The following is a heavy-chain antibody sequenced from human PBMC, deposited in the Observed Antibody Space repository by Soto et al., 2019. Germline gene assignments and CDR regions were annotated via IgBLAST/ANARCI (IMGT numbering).Heavy chain of an antibody. Sequence: SETLSLTCTVSGGSISSGGYYWSWIRQHPGKGLEWIGYIYYSGSTYYNPSLKSRVTISVDTSKNQFSLKLSSVTAADTAVYYCARGLYDIWTVYLRGIDYWGQGTLVTVSS. CDR2: IYYSGST. CDR1: GGSISSGGYY. D-gene: IGHD3-9*01. V-gene: IGHV4-31*03. J-gene: IGHJ4*02. CDR3: ARGLYDIWTVYLRGIDY.